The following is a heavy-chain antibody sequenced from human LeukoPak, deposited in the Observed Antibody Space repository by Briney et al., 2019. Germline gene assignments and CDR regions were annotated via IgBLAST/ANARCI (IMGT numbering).Heavy chain of an antibody. Sequence: GGSLRLSCAASGFTFSSYGMHWVRHAPGKGLEWVSLMSNDGRNDYYADSVKGRFTISRDNSKNALYLQMNSLRAEDTAVYYCAITQLAAASDAFDIWGQGTMVTVSS. CDR3: AITQLAAASDAFDI. J-gene: IGHJ3*02. CDR1: GFTFSSYG. CDR2: MSNDGRND. D-gene: IGHD1-1*01. V-gene: IGHV3-30*03.